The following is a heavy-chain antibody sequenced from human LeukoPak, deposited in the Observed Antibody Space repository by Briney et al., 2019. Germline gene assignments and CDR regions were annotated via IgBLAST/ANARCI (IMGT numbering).Heavy chain of an antibody. V-gene: IGHV3-53*01. J-gene: IGHJ4*02. D-gene: IGHD3-16*02. CDR1: GFTFSSYW. CDR3: AREPVYDYVWGSYRDY. Sequence: GGSLRLSCAASGFTFSSYWMTWVRQAPGKGLEWVSVIYSGGSTYYADSVKGRFTISRDNSQNTLYLQMNSLRAEDTAVYYCAREPVYDYVWGSYRDYWGQGTLVTVSS. CDR2: IYSGGST.